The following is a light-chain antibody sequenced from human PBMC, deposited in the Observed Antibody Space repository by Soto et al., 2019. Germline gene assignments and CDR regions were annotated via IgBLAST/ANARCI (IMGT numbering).Light chain of an antibody. CDR2: DAS. CDR1: QSISSY. V-gene: IGKV1-39*01. Sequence: DIQMTQSPSSLSASVGDRVTITCRASQSISSYLNWYQQKPGKAPKLLIYDASSLQSGVPSRFSGSGSGTDFTLTISSLQPEDFATYYCQQSYSTSVTFGQGTKVEIK. CDR3: QQSYSTSVT. J-gene: IGKJ1*01.